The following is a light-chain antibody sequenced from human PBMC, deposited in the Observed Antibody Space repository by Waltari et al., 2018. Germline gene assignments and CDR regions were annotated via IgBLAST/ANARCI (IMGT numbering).Light chain of an antibody. CDR1: SSHGGGYNY. Sequence: QSALAHHASVSGSPGPSITLPCPGTSSHGGGYNYVPWYQQHPGKTPQLMIYDVSNRPSGVSNRFSGSKSANTASLTISGLQAEDEADYYCSSYTSSRTRVFGGGTKLTVL. CDR2: DVS. J-gene: IGLJ3*02. V-gene: IGLV2-14*01. CDR3: SSYTSSRTRV.